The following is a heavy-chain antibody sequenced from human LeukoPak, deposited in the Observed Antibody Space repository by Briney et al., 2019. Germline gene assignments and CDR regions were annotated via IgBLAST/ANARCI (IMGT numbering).Heavy chain of an antibody. CDR3: ARSHYYDSSGYPNWFDP. CDR2: IWYDGSNK. J-gene: IGHJ5*02. D-gene: IGHD3-22*01. Sequence: PGGYLRLSCAASGFTFSSYGMHWVRQAPGKGLEWVAVIWYDGSNKYYADSVEGRFTIFRDNSKNTLYLQMNSLRAEDTAVYYCARSHYYDSSGYPNWFDPWGQGTLVTVSS. CDR1: GFTFSSYG. V-gene: IGHV3-33*01.